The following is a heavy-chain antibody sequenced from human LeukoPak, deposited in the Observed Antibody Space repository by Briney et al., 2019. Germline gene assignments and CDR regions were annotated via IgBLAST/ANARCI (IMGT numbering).Heavy chain of an antibody. CDR1: GFTTNTYA. CDR2: ISGSGGST. V-gene: IGHV3-23*01. CDR3: AREFVVYNDYLWGTYHNDAFDI. Sequence: AGSLRLSCAASGFTTNTYAMSWVRQAPGKGLKWVSAISGSGGSTYHTDSVKGRFTTSTDTSTNTLFLLMNKLKAEDRGVYYCAREFVVYNDYLWGTYHNDAFDIWGQGIMVTVSS. J-gene: IGHJ3*02. D-gene: IGHD3-16*01.